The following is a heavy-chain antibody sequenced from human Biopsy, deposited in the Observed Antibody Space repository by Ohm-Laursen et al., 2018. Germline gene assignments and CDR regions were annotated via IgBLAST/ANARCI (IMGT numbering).Heavy chain of an antibody. CDR1: GFTFSSYT. CDR3: ALAAAQSLTHFDY. J-gene: IGHJ4*02. Sequence: SLRRSCTAPGFTFSSYTMTCVRQSPRKGLECASTFSGNSDIIYDTDSVKGRFTIPRDNSKHTLYLQMNSLRAADAAVYYCALAAAQSLTHFDYWGQGTLVIVSS. V-gene: IGHV3-23*01. CDR2: FSGNSDII. D-gene: IGHD3-9*01.